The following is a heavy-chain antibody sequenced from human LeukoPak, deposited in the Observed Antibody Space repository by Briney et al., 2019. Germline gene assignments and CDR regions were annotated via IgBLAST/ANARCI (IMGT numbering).Heavy chain of an antibody. J-gene: IGHJ6*02. Sequence: QPGGSLRLSCAASGFTFSSYAMSWVRQAPGKGLEWVSAISGSGGSTYYADSVKGRFTISRDNSKNTLYLQMNSLRAEDTAVYYCAKDRRLGIVVVVATFGMDVWGQGTTVTVSS. CDR2: ISGSGGST. D-gene: IGHD2-15*01. V-gene: IGHV3-23*01. CDR1: GFTFSSYA. CDR3: AKDRRLGIVVVVATFGMDV.